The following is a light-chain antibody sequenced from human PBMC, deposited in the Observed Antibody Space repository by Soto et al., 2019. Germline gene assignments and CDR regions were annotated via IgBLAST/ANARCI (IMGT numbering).Light chain of an antibody. J-gene: IGKJ1*01. CDR3: QQYNNWPLT. CDR1: QSVNSN. Sequence: EIVRTQSPATLSVSPGERATLSCRASQSVNSNLAWYQQKPGQAPSLLIYGASTRATGIPARFSGSGSGTEFPLTISSLQSEDFAVYCFQQYNNWPLTFGQGTQVAIK. CDR2: GAS. V-gene: IGKV3-15*01.